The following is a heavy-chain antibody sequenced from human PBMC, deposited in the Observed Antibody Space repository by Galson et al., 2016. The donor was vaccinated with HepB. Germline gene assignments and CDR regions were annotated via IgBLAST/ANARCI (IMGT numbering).Heavy chain of an antibody. CDR1: GGSFSGNY. V-gene: IGHV4-34*01. Sequence: SETLSLTCAVYGGSFSGNYWIWIRQPPGKGLEWLGEINHSGSTNYNPSLKSRVTISVDTSKNQFSLKLSSVTAADTAVYYCARGTRNYDFWSGNYLWGQGTLVTVSS. J-gene: IGHJ4*02. CDR2: INHSGST. CDR3: ARGTRNYDFWSGNYL. D-gene: IGHD3-3*01.